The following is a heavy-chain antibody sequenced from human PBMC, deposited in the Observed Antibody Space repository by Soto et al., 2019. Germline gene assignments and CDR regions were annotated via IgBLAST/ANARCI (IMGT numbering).Heavy chain of an antibody. Sequence: ASVKVSCKASGYTFTSYDINWVRQATGQGLEWMGWMNPNSGNTGYAQKFQGRVTMTRNTSISTAYMELSSLRSEDTAVYYCARGPPSANWNYALLGGYYYYMDVRGKGTTVTVSS. CDR1: GYTFTSYD. CDR3: ARGPPSANWNYALLGGYYYYMDV. V-gene: IGHV1-8*01. CDR2: MNPNSGNT. D-gene: IGHD1-7*01. J-gene: IGHJ6*03.